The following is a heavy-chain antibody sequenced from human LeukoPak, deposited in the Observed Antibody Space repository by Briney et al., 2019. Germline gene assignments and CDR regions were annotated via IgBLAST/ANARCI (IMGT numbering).Heavy chain of an antibody. V-gene: IGHV3-48*03. J-gene: IGHJ3*02. CDR2: ITSSGSTI. D-gene: IGHD6-19*01. CDR1: GFTFSSYE. Sequence: GGSLRLSCAASGFTFSSYEMNWVRQAPGKGLEWVSYITSSGSTIYYADSVKGRFTISRDNAKNSLYLQMNSLRAEDSAAYYCARWGRTSGHAFDIWGQGTMVTVSS. CDR3: ARWGRTSGHAFDI.